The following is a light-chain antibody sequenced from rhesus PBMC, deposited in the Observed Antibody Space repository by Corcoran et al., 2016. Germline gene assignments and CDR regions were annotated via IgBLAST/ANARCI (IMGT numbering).Light chain of an antibody. J-gene: IGKJ1*01. V-gene: IGKV1-41*01. CDR1: QSISNY. Sequence: DIQMTQSPSSLSASVGDRVTITCRASQSISNYLNWYQQEPGKAPKLLIYSESRMQSGVPSRFSGSGSGTEFTLTISSLQPEYFATYYCQQFKNYPRTFGQGTKVEIK. CDR2: SES. CDR3: QQFKNYPRT.